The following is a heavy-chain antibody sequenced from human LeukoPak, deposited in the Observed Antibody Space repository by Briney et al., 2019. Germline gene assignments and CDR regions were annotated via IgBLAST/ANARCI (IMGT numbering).Heavy chain of an antibody. CDR3: ARAYMTPYMDV. CDR2: IWHDGSKK. D-gene: IGHD1-14*01. V-gene: IGHV3-33*01. Sequence: PGTSLRLSCAASGFTFSSYGFHWVRQPPGKGLEWVAIIWHDGSKKFYADSVKGRFAISRDSSKSTVFLQMNTLRAEDTALHYCARAYMTPYMDVWGQGTTVTVSS. J-gene: IGHJ6*03. CDR1: GFTFSSYG.